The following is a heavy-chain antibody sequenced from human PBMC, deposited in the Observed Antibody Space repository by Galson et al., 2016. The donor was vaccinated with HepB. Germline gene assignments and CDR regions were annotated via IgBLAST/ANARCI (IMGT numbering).Heavy chain of an antibody. J-gene: IGHJ4*02. V-gene: IGHV3-23*01. CDR2: IAGIGGGI. CDR1: GFTFTFSA. D-gene: IGHD3-10*01. CDR3: AKYSGWGTRNFDY. Sequence: SLRLSCAASGFTFTFSAMTWVRQAPGKGLEWLSSIAGIGGGIYYADSVKGRFAISRDNSKNTLYLDMNNLRAEDTAVYYCAKYSGWGTRNFDYWGQGTLVTVSS.